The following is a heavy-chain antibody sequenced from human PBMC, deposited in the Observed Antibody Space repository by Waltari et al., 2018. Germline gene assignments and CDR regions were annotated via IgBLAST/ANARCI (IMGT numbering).Heavy chain of an antibody. Sequence: EVQLVESGGGLVKPGGSLRLSCAASGFTFSSHRMNWVRQAPGKGLEWVSSISSSSSYIYYADSVKGRFTISRDNAKNSLYLQMNSLRAEDTAVYYCARDKQGNVDYWGQGTLVTVSS. J-gene: IGHJ4*02. CDR1: GFTFSSHR. CDR3: ARDKQGNVDY. V-gene: IGHV3-21*01. D-gene: IGHD6-13*01. CDR2: ISSSSSYI.